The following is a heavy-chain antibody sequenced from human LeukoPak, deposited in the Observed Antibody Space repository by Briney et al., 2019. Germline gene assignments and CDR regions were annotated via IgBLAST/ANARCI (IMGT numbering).Heavy chain of an antibody. J-gene: IGHJ4*02. Sequence: GGSLRLSCAASGFTFSSYAMSWVRQAPGKGLEWVSTFSGSGGSTHYADSVKGRFTISRDNSKNTLYLQMNSLRAEDTAVYYCARDLTPGYYDSSGYYYVDYFDYWGQGTLVTVSS. CDR1: GFTFSSYA. CDR2: FSGSGGST. CDR3: ARDLTPGYYDSSGYYYVDYFDY. D-gene: IGHD3-22*01. V-gene: IGHV3-23*01.